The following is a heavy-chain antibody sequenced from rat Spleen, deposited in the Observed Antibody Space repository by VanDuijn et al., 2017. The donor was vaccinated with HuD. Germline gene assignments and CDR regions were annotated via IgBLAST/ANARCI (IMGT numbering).Heavy chain of an antibody. CDR3: TTANSGGYSELYYFDY. Sequence: EVQLVESGGGLVQPGRSLKLSCAASGFTYSNYVMAWVRQAPKKGLEWVATIIYDGSSTYYRDSVKGRFTISRDNAKSTLYLQMDSLRSEDTATYYCTTANSGGYSELYYFDYWGQGVMVTVSS. V-gene: IGHV5S10*01. J-gene: IGHJ2*01. D-gene: IGHD1-11*01. CDR2: IIYDGSST. CDR1: GFTYSNYV.